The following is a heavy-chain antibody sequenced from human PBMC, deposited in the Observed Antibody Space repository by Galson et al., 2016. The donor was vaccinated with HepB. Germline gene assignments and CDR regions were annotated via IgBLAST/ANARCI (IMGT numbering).Heavy chain of an antibody. D-gene: IGHD6-13*01. V-gene: IGHV3-30*03. CDR2: XXYDGRXM. CDR1: GXXLSXXX. Sequence: SLXXXCAASGXXLSXXXMHXXXQAXXKGXXXVAXXXYDGRXMXHGXXVKARFTISRDNSKNTVDLQMNSLRGXXTAVYYCAXKRNXRSTTWTTIDHWGQGXXVT. CDR3: AXKRNXRSTTWTTIDH. J-gene: IGHJ4*02.